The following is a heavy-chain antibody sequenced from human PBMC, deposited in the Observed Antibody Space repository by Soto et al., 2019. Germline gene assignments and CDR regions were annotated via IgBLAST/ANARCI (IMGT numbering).Heavy chain of an antibody. CDR2: ISYDGSNK. CDR3: ARDRNMVRGVNFDY. J-gene: IGHJ4*02. Sequence: QVQLVESGGGVVQPGRSLRLSCAASGFTFSSYAMHWVRQAPGKGLEWVAVISYDGSNKYYADSVKGRFTISRDNSKNTLYLQMNSLRAEDTAVYYCARDRNMVRGVNFDYWGQVTLVTVSS. D-gene: IGHD3-10*01. CDR1: GFTFSSYA. V-gene: IGHV3-30-3*01.